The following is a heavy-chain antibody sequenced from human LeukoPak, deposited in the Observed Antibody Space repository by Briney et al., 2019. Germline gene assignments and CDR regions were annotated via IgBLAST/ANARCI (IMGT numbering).Heavy chain of an antibody. V-gene: IGHV4-59*01. CDR3: ARRSGTNFAY. Sequence: SETLSLTCTVSGGSISNYYWNWIRQPPGKGLEWIGYIYYTGNTNYNPSLKSRVTISVDTSKNQFSLKLSSVTAADTAVYYCARRSGTNFAYWGQGTLVTVSS. CDR1: GGSISNYY. D-gene: IGHD3-10*01. CDR2: IYYTGNT. J-gene: IGHJ4*02.